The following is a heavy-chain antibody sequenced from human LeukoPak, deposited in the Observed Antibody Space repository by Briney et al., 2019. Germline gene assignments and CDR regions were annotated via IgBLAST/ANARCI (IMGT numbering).Heavy chain of an antibody. CDR3: ARDSTRYSSSSWDYYYMDV. V-gene: IGHV3-7*03. Sequence: GGSLRLSCAASGFTFSSYWMSWVRQAPGKGLEWVANIKQDGSEKYYVDSVKGRFTISRDNAKNSLYLQMNSLRAEDTAVYYCARDSTRYSSSSWDYYYMDVWGKGTTVTVSS. CDR1: GFTFSSYW. CDR2: IKQDGSEK. D-gene: IGHD6-6*01. J-gene: IGHJ6*03.